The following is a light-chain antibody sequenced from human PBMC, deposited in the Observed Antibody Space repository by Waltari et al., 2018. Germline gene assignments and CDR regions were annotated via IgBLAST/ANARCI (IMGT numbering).Light chain of an antibody. CDR2: TVS. V-gene: IGKV1-39*01. J-gene: IGKJ1*01. CDR1: KSITSS. Sequence: CRASKSITSSLNWYQQIPGKAPKLLIHTVSSLQSGVPSRFSGSGSGTDFTLTISSLQPEDFATYSCQQSYYAPWTFGQGTKVEIK. CDR3: QQSYYAPWT.